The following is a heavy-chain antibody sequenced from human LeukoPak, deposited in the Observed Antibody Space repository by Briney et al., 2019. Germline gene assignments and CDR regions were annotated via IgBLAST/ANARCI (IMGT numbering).Heavy chain of an antibody. V-gene: IGHV1-3*03. CDR2: INAGNGNT. CDR1: GYTFTSYA. Sequence: ASVKVSCKASGYTFTSYAMHWVRQAPGQRLEWMGWINAGNGNTKYSQEFQGRVTITRDTSASTAYMELSSLRSEDMAVYYCARAGRPYGDYGSVDFDYWGQGTLVTVSS. J-gene: IGHJ4*02. D-gene: IGHD4-17*01. CDR3: ARAGRPYGDYGSVDFDY.